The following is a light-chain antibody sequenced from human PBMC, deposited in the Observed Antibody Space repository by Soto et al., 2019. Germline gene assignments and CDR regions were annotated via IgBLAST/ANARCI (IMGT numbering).Light chain of an antibody. CDR1: QRISNSY. CDR3: QQYARPPFA. CDR2: DAS. V-gene: IGKV3-20*01. J-gene: IGKJ2*01. Sequence: EIVLTQSPGTLSLSPVERATLSGMASQRISNSYLAWYQQKPGQAPRLLLYDASSRATGIPDRVSGSGSGTDFTLTISRLEPEDFAVYYCQQYARPPFAFGQGTKVDI.